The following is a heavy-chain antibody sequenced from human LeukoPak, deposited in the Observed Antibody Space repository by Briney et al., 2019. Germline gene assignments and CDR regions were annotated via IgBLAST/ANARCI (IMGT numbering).Heavy chain of an antibody. Sequence: SETLPLTCTVSGGSISSYYWSWIRQPPGKGLEWIGYFHYSGSTNYNPSLKSRVTISVDTSKNQFSLKLSSVTAADTAVYYCARANCGGGSCYSDYWGQGTLVTVSS. D-gene: IGHD2-15*01. V-gene: IGHV4-59*12. CDR3: ARANCGGGSCYSDY. CDR2: FHYSGST. CDR1: GGSISSYY. J-gene: IGHJ4*02.